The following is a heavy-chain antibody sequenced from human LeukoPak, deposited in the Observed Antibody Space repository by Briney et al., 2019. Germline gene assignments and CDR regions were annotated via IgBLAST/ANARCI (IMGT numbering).Heavy chain of an antibody. CDR3: AKDLLARYFDWLGD. CDR1: GFTFSSYA. V-gene: IGHV3-23*01. D-gene: IGHD3-9*01. CDR2: ISGSGGST. Sequence: PGGSLRLSCGGSGFTFSSYAMSWVRQAPGKGLEWVSAISGSGGSTYYADSVKGRFTISRDNSKTTLYLQMNSLRAEDTAVYYCAKDLLARYFDWLGDWRQGTPVTVSS. J-gene: IGHJ4*02.